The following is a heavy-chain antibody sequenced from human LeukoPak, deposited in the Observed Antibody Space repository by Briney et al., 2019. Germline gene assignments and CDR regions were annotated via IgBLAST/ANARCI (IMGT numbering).Heavy chain of an antibody. Sequence: SETLSLTCAVYGGSFSGYYWSWIRQPPGKGLEWIGEINHSGGTNYNPSLKSRVTISVDTSKNQFSLKLCSVTAADTAVYYCARGVFASPAALDCSSTSCYPSYYYYMDVWGKGTTVTVSS. D-gene: IGHD2-2*01. J-gene: IGHJ6*03. CDR2: INHSGGT. CDR3: ARGVFASPAALDCSSTSCYPSYYYYMDV. CDR1: GGSFSGYY. V-gene: IGHV4-34*01.